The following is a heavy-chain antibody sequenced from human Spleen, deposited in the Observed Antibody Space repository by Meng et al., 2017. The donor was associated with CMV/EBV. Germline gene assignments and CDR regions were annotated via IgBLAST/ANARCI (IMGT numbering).Heavy chain of an antibody. J-gene: IGHJ4*02. D-gene: IGHD6-13*01. Sequence: GGSLRLSCAVSGFTFSSYEMNWVRQAPGKGLEWVSYISSSGSTIYYADSVKGRFTISRDNAKNSLYLQMNSLRAEDTAVYYCAKPFSSSSETDYWGQGTLVTVSS. CDR1: GFTFSSYE. V-gene: IGHV3-48*03. CDR3: AKPFSSSSETDY. CDR2: ISSSGSTI.